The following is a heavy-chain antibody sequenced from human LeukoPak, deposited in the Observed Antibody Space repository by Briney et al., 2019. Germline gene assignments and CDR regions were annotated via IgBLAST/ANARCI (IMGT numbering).Heavy chain of an antibody. CDR3: ARVYDSSGYFDY. D-gene: IGHD3-22*01. CDR2: IYQSETA. V-gene: IGHV4-38-2*02. Sequence: SETLSLTCTVSGYSISSGYFWGWVRQPPGKGLEWIGSIYQSETAHYNPSLKSRVTMSVDTSKNQFSLKLSSVTAADTAVYYCARVYDSSGYFDYWGQGTLVTVSS. J-gene: IGHJ4*02. CDR1: GYSISSGYF.